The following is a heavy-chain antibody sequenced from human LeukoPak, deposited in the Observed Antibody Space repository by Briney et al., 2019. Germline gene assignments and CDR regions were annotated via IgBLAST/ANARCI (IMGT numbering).Heavy chain of an antibody. CDR1: GYSFTSYW. V-gene: IGHV5-51*01. Sequence: GESLKISCKGSGYSFTSYWIGWVGQMPGKGLEWMGIIYPGDSDTRYSPSFQGQVTISADKSISTAYLQWSSLKASDTAMYYCASAAREYYYDSSGYYPQYYFDYWGQGTLVTVSS. CDR2: IYPGDSDT. CDR3: ASAAREYYYDSSGYYPQYYFDY. D-gene: IGHD3-22*01. J-gene: IGHJ4*02.